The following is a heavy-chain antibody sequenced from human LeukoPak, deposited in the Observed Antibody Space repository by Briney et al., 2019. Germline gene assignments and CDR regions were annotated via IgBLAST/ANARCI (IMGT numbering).Heavy chain of an antibody. Sequence: ASVTVSGKPSGYTFTSYDIKWVRQATGQGLAGKGWMIPNRGNTGYAQKFQGRVTMTRNTSISTAYMEVSSLRSEDTAVYYCARGYCSDGSCYSQFEFWGQRALVTVSS. CDR2: MIPNRGNT. J-gene: IGHJ4*02. CDR1: GYTFTSYD. D-gene: IGHD2-15*01. V-gene: IGHV1-8*01. CDR3: ARGYCSDGSCYSQFEF.